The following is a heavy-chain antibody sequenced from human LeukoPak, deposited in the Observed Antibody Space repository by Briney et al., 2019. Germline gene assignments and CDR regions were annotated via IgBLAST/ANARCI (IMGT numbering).Heavy chain of an antibody. Sequence: GGSLRLSCAASGFIVSSNYMSWVRQAPGKGLEWVSVIYSGGSTYYADSVKGRFTISRDNSKNTLYLQMNSLRAEDTAVYYCAREGAMVRGVIIAGYDYWGQGTLVTVSS. CDR3: AREGAMVRGVIIAGYDY. D-gene: IGHD3-10*01. J-gene: IGHJ4*02. V-gene: IGHV3-66*01. CDR1: GFIVSSNY. CDR2: IYSGGST.